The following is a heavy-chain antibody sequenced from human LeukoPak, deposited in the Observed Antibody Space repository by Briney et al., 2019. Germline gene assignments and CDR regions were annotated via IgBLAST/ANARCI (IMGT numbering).Heavy chain of an antibody. CDR3: AKDRSPIKTYYGMDV. CDR2: ISGSGGST. V-gene: IGHV3-23*01. Sequence: HPGGSLRLSCAASGFTFSSYAMSWVRQAPGKGLEWVSAISGSGGSTYYADSVKGRFTISRDNSKNTLYLQMNSLRAEDTAVYYCAKDRSPIKTYYGMDVWGQGTTVTVSS. J-gene: IGHJ6*02. CDR1: GFTFSSYA. D-gene: IGHD1-26*01.